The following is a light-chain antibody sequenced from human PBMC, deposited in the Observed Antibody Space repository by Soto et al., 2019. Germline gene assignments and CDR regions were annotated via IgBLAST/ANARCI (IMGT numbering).Light chain of an antibody. CDR1: QSVSSS. J-gene: IGKJ1*01. V-gene: IGKV3-15*01. CDR3: QQYNNWWT. Sequence: EIVMTQSPATLSVSPEERATLSCRASQSVSSSLAWYQQKPGQAPRLLIYGASTRATGIPARFSGSGSETEFTLTISSLQSEDSAVYYCQQYNNWWTFGQGTKVEIK. CDR2: GAS.